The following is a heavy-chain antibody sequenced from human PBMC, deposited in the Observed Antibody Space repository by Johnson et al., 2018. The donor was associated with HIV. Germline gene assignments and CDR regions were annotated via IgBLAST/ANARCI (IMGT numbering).Heavy chain of an antibody. J-gene: IGHJ3*02. V-gene: IGHV3-30-3*01. CDR3: AREGGAFYDSSGSLAFDI. CDR1: GFTFSNYA. D-gene: IGHD3-22*01. CDR2: ISHDGINK. Sequence: VQLVESGGGVVQPGRSLRLSCAASGFTFSNYAMHWVRQAPGKGLEWVTLISHDGINKCYADSVKGRFTISKDNSKSTLYVQMNRLTVDDTAVYYCAREGGAFYDSSGSLAFDIWGQGTMVTVSS.